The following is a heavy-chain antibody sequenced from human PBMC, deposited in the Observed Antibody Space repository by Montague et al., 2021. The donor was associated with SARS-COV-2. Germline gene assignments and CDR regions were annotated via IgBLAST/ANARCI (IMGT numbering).Heavy chain of an antibody. Sequence: PSLVKPTQTFTLTCTFSGFSLSTSGMCVSWIRQPPGKALEWLAXXXLXXXKYXSTSLKTRLTISKDTSKNHVVLTMTNMDPVDTATYYCARINSDPLDYYYYGMDVWGQGTTVTVSS. CDR2: XXLXXXK. CDR3: ARINSDPLDYYYYGMDV. J-gene: IGHJ6*02. D-gene: IGHD1-1*01. CDR1: GFSLSTSGMC. V-gene: IGHV2-70*01.